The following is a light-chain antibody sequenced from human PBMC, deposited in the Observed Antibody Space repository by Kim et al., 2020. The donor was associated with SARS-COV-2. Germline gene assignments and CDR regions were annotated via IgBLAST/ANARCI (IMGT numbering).Light chain of an antibody. Sequence: QSALTQPASVSGSPGQSITISCTGTSSDVGGYNYVSWYQQHPGKAPKLMIYDVSKRPLGVSNRFSGSKSGNTASLTISGLQAEDEADYYCSSYTSSSAYAFGSGAKVTVL. J-gene: IGLJ1*01. V-gene: IGLV2-14*01. CDR1: SSDVGGYNY. CDR2: DVS. CDR3: SSYTSSSAYA.